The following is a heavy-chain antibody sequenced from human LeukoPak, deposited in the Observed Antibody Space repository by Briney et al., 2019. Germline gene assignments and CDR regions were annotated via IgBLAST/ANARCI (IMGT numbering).Heavy chain of an antibody. V-gene: IGHV1-46*01. CDR1: GYTFTSYY. Sequence: GASVKVSCKASGYTFTSYYMHWVRQAPGQGLEWMGIINPSGGSTSYAQKFQGRVTMTRDMSTSTVYMELSSLRSEDTAVYYCARASLGYCSGGSCYSRGPWFDPWGQGTLVTVSS. D-gene: IGHD2-15*01. J-gene: IGHJ5*02. CDR2: INPSGGST. CDR3: ARASLGYCSGGSCYSRGPWFDP.